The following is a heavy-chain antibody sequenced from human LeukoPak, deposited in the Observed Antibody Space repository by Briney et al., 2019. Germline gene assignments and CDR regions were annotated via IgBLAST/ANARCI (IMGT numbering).Heavy chain of an antibody. J-gene: IGHJ3*02. CDR1: GGSITSGDNY. V-gene: IGHV4-30-4*08. Sequence: PSETLSLTCTVSGGSITSGDNYWSWLRQPPGKGLEWIGYIHYSGTTYYKPSLKSRVTISIDKSENQLSLKVISVTDADTALYYCARENYYDMSGAFDIWGQGRMVTVSS. CDR3: ARENYYDMSGAFDI. D-gene: IGHD3-9*01. CDR2: IHYSGTT.